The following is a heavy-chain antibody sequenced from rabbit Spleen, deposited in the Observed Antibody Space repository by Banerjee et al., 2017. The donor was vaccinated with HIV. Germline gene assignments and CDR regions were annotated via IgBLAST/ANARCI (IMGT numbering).Heavy chain of an antibody. CDR1: GVSFSGSSY. J-gene: IGHJ4*01. CDR3: ARGSATMTMVITGYYLSL. Sequence: QEQLVESGGGLVKPGTSLTLTCIASGVSFSGSSYMCWVRQAPGKGLEWIACIYVGSGGGTKYASWAKGRFTMSKTSSTTVTLQMTRLTAADTATYFCARGSATMTMVITGYYLSLWGPGTLVTVS. V-gene: IGHV1S45*01. CDR2: IYVGSGGGT. D-gene: IGHD2-1*01.